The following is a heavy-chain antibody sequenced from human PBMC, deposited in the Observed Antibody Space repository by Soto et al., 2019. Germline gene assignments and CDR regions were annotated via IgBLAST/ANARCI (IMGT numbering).Heavy chain of an antibody. CDR3: ARDDYYDSNNWFDP. CDR1: GVSIKTYY. D-gene: IGHD3-9*01. J-gene: IGHJ5*02. Sequence: QVQLQESGPGLVKPSETLSLTCAVSGVSIKTYYWSWIRKPAGKGLEWIGRIYTTGSANHHPSLKSRVTISVDTSKNQVSLELTSVTAADAGVYYCARDDYYDSNNWFDPWGQGILVTVSS. CDR2: IYTTGSA. V-gene: IGHV4-4*07.